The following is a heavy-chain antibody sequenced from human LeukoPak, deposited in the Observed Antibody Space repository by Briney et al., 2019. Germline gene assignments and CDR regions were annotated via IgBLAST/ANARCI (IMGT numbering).Heavy chain of an antibody. D-gene: IGHD3-10*01. CDR1: GGSFSGYY. J-gene: IGHJ6*02. V-gene: IGHV4-34*01. CDR3: ARARVRPAAYYYYYYGMDV. CDR2: INHSGST. Sequence: SETLSLTCAVYGGSFSGYYWSWIRQPPGKGLEXXXEINHSGSTNYNPSLKSRVTISVDTSKNQFSLKLSSVTAADTAVYYCARARVRPAAYYYYYYGMDVWGQGTTVTVSS.